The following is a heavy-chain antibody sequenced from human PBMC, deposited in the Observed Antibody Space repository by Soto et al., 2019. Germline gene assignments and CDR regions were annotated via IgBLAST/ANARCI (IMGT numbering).Heavy chain of an antibody. J-gene: IGHJ3*02. V-gene: IGHV4-34*09. D-gene: IGHD1-7*01. CDR3: GGDDWNYYGFDI. CDR2: INHSGSP. CDR1: GGSFSSSY. Sequence: SGTLALSCAAYGGSFSSSYCGWIRQPPGKGLEWIGEINHSGSPNYNPSLKSRVTISVNTSQNKFSLRLSSVTAPENAVYYCGGDDWNYYGFDIWGQGTMVTVSS.